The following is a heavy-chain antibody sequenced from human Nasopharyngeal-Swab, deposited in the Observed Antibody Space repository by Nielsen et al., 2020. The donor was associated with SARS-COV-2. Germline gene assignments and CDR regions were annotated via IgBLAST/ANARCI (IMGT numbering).Heavy chain of an antibody. J-gene: IGHJ4*02. Sequence: SETLSLTCIVSGGSVSSGSYYWSWIRQPPGKGLEWIGYIYYSGSTNYNPSLKSRVTISVDTSKNQFSLKLSSVTAADTAVYYCARAQRYCSGGSCYLSSSYYFDYWGQGTLVTVSS. V-gene: IGHV4-61*01. D-gene: IGHD2-15*01. CDR2: IYYSGST. CDR3: ARAQRYCSGGSCYLSSSYYFDY. CDR1: GGSVSSGSYY.